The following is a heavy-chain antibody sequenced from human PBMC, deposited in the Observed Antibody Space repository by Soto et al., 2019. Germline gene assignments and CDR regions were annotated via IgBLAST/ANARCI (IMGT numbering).Heavy chain of an antibody. CDR3: ARGRVRGIAAAGTGGWFDP. J-gene: IGHJ5*02. D-gene: IGHD6-13*01. V-gene: IGHV4-34*01. Sequence: QVQLQQWGAGLLKPSETLSLTCAVYGGSFSGYYWSWIRQPPGKGLEWIGEINHSGSTNYNPSLTRRATLAVDPSKHQFSLKLSSVTAAETAVYYCARGRVRGIAAAGTGGWFDPWGQGTLVTVSS. CDR2: INHSGST. CDR1: GGSFSGYY.